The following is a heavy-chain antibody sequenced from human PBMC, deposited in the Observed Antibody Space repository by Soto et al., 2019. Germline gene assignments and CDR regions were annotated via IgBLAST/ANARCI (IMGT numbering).Heavy chain of an antibody. Sequence: ESLKISCKGSGYSFTSYWIGWVRQMPGKGLEWMGIIYPGDSDTRYSPSFQGQVTISADKSISTAYLQWSSLKASDTAMYYCARHGGEYYYYYGMDVWGQGTTVTVSS. V-gene: IGHV5-51*01. CDR2: IYPGDSDT. J-gene: IGHJ6*02. CDR3: ARHGGEYYYYYGMDV. D-gene: IGHD2-15*01. CDR1: GYSFTSYW.